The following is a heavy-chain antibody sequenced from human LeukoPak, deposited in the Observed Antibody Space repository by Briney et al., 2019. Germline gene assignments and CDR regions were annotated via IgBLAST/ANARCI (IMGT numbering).Heavy chain of an antibody. V-gene: IGHV1-2*02. Sequence: ASVRVSCKASGYTFTGYYMHWVRQAPGQGLEWMGWINPNSGDTNYSQKFQGRVSMTRDTSINTAYMELSRLTSDDTAVYYCARDLYSSGWTDAFDIWGQGTMVTVSS. J-gene: IGHJ3*02. CDR2: INPNSGDT. CDR3: ARDLYSSGWTDAFDI. D-gene: IGHD6-19*01. CDR1: GYTFTGYY.